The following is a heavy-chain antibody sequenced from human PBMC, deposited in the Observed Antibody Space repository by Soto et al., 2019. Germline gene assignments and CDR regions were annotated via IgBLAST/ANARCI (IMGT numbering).Heavy chain of an antibody. CDR3: ARLGGAVAPYYYGMDV. CDR1: GGSISSSSYY. V-gene: IGHV4-39*01. CDR2: IYYSGST. Sequence: QLQLQESGPGLVKPSETLSLTCTVSGGSISSSSYYWGWIRQPPGKGLEWIGSIYYSGSTYYNPSLKSRVTISVDTSKNQFSLRRSSVTAADTAVYYCARLGGAVAPYYYGMDVWGQGTTVTVSS. D-gene: IGHD6-19*01. J-gene: IGHJ6*02.